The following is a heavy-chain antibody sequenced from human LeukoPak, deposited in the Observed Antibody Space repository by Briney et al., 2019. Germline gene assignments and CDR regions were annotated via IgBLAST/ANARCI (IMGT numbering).Heavy chain of an antibody. J-gene: IGHJ4*02. Sequence: SETLSLTCAVSGGFITTTNWWSWVRQPPGKGLEWIGEVHLSGATNYNPSLESRVSMSIDKSKNHLSLEVTSVTAADAAIYYCTRESGAFSPFGFWGQGTLLTVSS. CDR2: VHLSGAT. CDR3: TRESGAFSPFGF. CDR1: GGFITTTNW. D-gene: IGHD1-26*01. V-gene: IGHV4-4*02.